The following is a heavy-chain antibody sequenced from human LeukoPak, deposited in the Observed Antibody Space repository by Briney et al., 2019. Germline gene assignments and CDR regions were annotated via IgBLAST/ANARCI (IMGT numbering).Heavy chain of an antibody. Sequence: GGSLRLSCAASGFTFSDYAMHWVRQAPGKGLEYVSGINGNGGRTYYANSVEGRFTISRDNSKNAVYVHMGSLRTEDMAVYYCMRERYSAYDFDAFDIWGQGTVVTVSS. J-gene: IGHJ3*02. CDR2: INGNGGRT. D-gene: IGHD5-12*01. CDR1: GFTFSDYA. V-gene: IGHV3-64*01. CDR3: MRERYSAYDFDAFDI.